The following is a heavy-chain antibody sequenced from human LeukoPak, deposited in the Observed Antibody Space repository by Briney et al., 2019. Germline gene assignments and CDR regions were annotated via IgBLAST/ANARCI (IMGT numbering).Heavy chain of an antibody. CDR2: ISWNSGSI. CDR1: GFTFDDYA. V-gene: IGHV3-9*01. CDR3: AKDLGPGSMATSPGFDY. D-gene: IGHD5-24*01. J-gene: IGHJ4*02. Sequence: PGGSLRLSCAASGFTFDDYAIHWVRQAPGKGLEWVSGISWNSGSIGYADSVKGRFTISRDNAKTSLYLQMNSLRAEDTALYYCAKDLGPGSMATSPGFDYWGQGTLVTVSS.